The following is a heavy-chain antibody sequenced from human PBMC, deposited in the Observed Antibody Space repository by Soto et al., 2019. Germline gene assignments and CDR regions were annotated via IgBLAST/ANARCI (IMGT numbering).Heavy chain of an antibody. CDR2: IYTSGST. V-gene: IGHV4-4*07. J-gene: IGHJ3*02. Sequence: SETLSLTCTVSGGSIISYYWSWIRQPAGKGLEWIGRIYTSGSTNYNPSLKSRVTMSVDTSKNQFSLKLSSVAAADTAVYYCARDECSGGSCYSSGGQNDAFDIWGQGTMVTVSS. CDR1: GGSIISYY. D-gene: IGHD2-15*01. CDR3: ARDECSGGSCYSSGGQNDAFDI.